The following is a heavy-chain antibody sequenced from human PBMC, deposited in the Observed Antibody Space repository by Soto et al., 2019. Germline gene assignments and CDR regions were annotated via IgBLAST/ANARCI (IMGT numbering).Heavy chain of an antibody. J-gene: IGHJ4*02. CDR1: GFSLRNRGVG. D-gene: IGHD4-17*01. Sequence: SGPTLVNPTQTLTLTFTFSGFSLRNRGVGVGWIRQPPGKALEWLALIYWDDDKRYSPSLKSRLTITKDTSKNQVVLTMTNMDPVDTATYYCAHLTTGGFYFDYWGQGTLVTAPQ. CDR3: AHLTTGGFYFDY. CDR2: IYWDDDK. V-gene: IGHV2-5*02.